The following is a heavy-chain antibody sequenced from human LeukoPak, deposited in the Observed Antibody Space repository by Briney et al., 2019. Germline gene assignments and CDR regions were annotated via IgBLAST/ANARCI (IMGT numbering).Heavy chain of an antibody. CDR2: ISSSGSAR. Sequence: PGGSLRLSCAASGFTFSDYYMSWIRQAPGKGLEWVSYISSSGSARYYADSVKGRFNFSRDNAKNSLYLQMNSLRAEDTAVYYCAIPDRRYGDAFDIWGQGTMVTVSS. D-gene: IGHD3-9*01. CDR3: AIPDRRYGDAFDI. J-gene: IGHJ3*02. CDR1: GFTFSDYY. V-gene: IGHV3-11*04.